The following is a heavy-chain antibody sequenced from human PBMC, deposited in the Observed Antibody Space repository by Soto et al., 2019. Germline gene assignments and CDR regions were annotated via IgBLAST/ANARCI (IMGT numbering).Heavy chain of an antibody. Sequence: SQTRSLTFAISGDSVSSNTSAWNWIRSSPSRGLEWLGRTYYRSNWRHDYAVSVKSRITVNPDTSKNHFSLQLNSVTPDDTAVYYCARGVSGSGLDLWGQGSLVTFST. V-gene: IGHV6-1*01. CDR3: ARGVSGSGLDL. J-gene: IGHJ4*02. CDR1: GDSVSSNTSA. D-gene: IGHD6-19*01. CDR2: TYYRSNWRH.